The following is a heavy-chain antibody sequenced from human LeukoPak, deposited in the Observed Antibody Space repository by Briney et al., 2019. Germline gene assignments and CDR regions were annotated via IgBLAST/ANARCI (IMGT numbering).Heavy chain of an antibody. V-gene: IGHV3-7*01. CDR2: INQDGSEK. D-gene: IGHD2-15*01. CDR3: ARDAYCSGGSCYVY. J-gene: IGHJ4*02. Sequence: PGGSLRLSCEASGFTFSSYWMSWVRQAPGKGLEWVANINQDGSEKNYVDSVKGRFTISRDNAENSLYLQMNSLTAEDTAVYYCARDAYCSGGSCYVYWGQGTLVTVSS. CDR1: GFTFSSYW.